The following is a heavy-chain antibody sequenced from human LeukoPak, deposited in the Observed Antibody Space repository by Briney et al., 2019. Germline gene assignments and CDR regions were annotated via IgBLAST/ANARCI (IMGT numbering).Heavy chain of an antibody. Sequence: GGSLRLSCAASGFTFSTYSMSWVRQAPGKGLEWVSYIGSSSGYIYYADSMKGRFTISRDKAKNSLYLQMNSLRAEDTAVYYCARGITAASGVFDYWGQGTLVTVSS. CDR1: GFTFSTYS. CDR2: IGSSSGYI. J-gene: IGHJ4*02. D-gene: IGHD6-13*01. V-gene: IGHV3-21*05. CDR3: ARGITAASGVFDY.